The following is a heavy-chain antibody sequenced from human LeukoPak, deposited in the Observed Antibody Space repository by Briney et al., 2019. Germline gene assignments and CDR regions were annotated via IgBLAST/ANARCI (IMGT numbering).Heavy chain of an antibody. CDR1: GGSISSSSYY. V-gene: IGHV4-39*07. CDR3: AIERGYRGDY. D-gene: IGHD5-12*01. J-gene: IGHJ4*02. Sequence: SETLSLTCTVSGGSISSSSYYWGWIRQPPGKGLEWIGSIYYSGSTYYNPSLKSRVTISVDTSKNQFSLKLSSVAAADTAVYYCAIERGYRGDYWGQGTLVTVSS. CDR2: IYYSGST.